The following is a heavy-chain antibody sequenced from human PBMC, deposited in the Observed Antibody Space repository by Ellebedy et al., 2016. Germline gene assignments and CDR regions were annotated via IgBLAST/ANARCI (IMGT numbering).Heavy chain of an antibody. CDR1: GFTFSSYS. D-gene: IGHD3-10*01. V-gene: IGHV3-48*01. CDR3: ARGTNRGPWDY. J-gene: IGHJ4*02. CDR2: ISSSSTI. Sequence: GESLKISXAASGFTFSSYSMNWVRQAPGKGLEWVSYISSSSTIYYADSVKGRFTISRDNSKNTLYLQMNSLRAEDTAVYYCARGTNRGPWDYWGQGTLVTVSS.